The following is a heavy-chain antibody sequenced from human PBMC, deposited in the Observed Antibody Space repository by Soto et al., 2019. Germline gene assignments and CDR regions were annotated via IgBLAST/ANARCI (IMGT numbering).Heavy chain of an antibody. CDR3: AKEAVPSNGKWDWLYP. CDR1: GFTFSDYA. Sequence: DVQLLESGGGLVQPGGSLRLSCAASGFTFSDYAMTWVRQAPGKGPEWVSSIGRVGTDRYYEDSVKGRFTISRDNPKNTLLLHMSSMRSDDTAVYYCAKEAVPSNGKWDWLYPWGQGNLVTVSS. CDR2: IGRVGTDR. J-gene: IGHJ5*02. D-gene: IGHD1-26*01. V-gene: IGHV3-23*01.